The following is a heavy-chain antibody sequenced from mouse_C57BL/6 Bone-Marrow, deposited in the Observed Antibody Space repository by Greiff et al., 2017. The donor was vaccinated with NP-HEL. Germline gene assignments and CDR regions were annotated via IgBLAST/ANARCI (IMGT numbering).Heavy chain of an antibody. D-gene: IGHD1-1*01. J-gene: IGHJ2*01. Sequence: VQLVESGPELVKPGASVKISCKASGYAFSSSWMNWVKQRPGKGLEWIGRIYPGDGDTNYNGKFKGKATLTADKSSSTAYMQLSSLTSEDSAVYFCARSGSNYPYFDYWGQGTTLTVSS. CDR1: GYAFSSSW. CDR3: ARSGSNYPYFDY. V-gene: IGHV1-82*01. CDR2: IYPGDGDT.